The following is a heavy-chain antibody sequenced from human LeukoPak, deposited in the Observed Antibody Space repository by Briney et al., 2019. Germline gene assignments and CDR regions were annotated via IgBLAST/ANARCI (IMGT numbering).Heavy chain of an antibody. CDR2: IKNDGTEK. D-gene: IGHD6-19*01. V-gene: IGHV3-7*01. CDR3: VRISTAVAGADY. CDR1: GFNFDDSW. J-gene: IGHJ4*02. Sequence: GGSLRLSCAASGFNFDDSWMAWVRQAPGRGLEWVANIKNDGTEKYYADFVKGRFTISRDNVESFLFLQMDSPRADDTAVYYCVRISTAVAGADYWGQGTLLTVSS.